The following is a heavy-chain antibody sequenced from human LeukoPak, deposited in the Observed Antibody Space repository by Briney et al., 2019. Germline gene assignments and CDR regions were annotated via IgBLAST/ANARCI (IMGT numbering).Heavy chain of an antibody. Sequence: GGSLRLSCAASGFTFSSYAMSWVRQAPGKGLEWVSAISGSGGSTYYADSVKGRFTISRDNSKNTLYLQMNSLRAEDTAVYYCAKGSGAVAGLSPFDYWGQGTLVTVPS. J-gene: IGHJ4*02. V-gene: IGHV3-23*01. CDR3: AKGSGAVAGLSPFDY. D-gene: IGHD6-19*01. CDR2: ISGSGGST. CDR1: GFTFSSYA.